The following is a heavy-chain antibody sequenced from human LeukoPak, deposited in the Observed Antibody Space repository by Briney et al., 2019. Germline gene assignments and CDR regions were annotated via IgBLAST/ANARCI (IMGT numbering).Heavy chain of an antibody. J-gene: IGHJ5*02. CDR1: GGSFSGYY. V-gene: IGHV4-34*01. CDR2: INHSGST. Sequence: PSETLPLTCAVYGGSFSGYYWSWIRQPPGKGLEWIGEINHSGSTNYNPSLKSRVTISVDTSKNQFSLKLSSVTAADTAVYYCARVSPITMIVVVIPTGWFDPWGQGTLVTVSS. CDR3: ARVSPITMIVVVIPTGWFDP. D-gene: IGHD3-22*01.